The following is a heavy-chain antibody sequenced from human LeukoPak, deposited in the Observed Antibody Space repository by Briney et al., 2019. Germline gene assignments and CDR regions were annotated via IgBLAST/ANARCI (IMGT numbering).Heavy chain of an antibody. D-gene: IGHD3-10*01. CDR3: ARGYGSGAD. CDR2: IKHSGST. Sequence: SETLSLTCAVYGGSFSGYYWSWIRQPPGKGLEWIGEIKHSGSTNYNPSLKSRVTISVDTSKNQFSLKLSSVTAADTAVYYCARGYGSGADWGQGTLVTVSS. V-gene: IGHV4-34*01. CDR1: GGSFSGYY. J-gene: IGHJ4*02.